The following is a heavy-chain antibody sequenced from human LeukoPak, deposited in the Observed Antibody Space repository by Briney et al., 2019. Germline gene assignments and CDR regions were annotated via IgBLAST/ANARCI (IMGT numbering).Heavy chain of an antibody. CDR2: VYYSGST. V-gene: IGHV4-59*01. Sequence: SETLSPTCTVSGGSISAYYWTWIRQPPGKGLEWIGNVYYSGSTNYNPSLRSRVTISLDTSKNQFSLKLNSVTAADTAVYYCARDRGTTTSGYWFDPWGQGTLVTVSS. CDR1: GGSISAYY. D-gene: IGHD1-7*01. CDR3: ARDRGTTTSGYWFDP. J-gene: IGHJ5*02.